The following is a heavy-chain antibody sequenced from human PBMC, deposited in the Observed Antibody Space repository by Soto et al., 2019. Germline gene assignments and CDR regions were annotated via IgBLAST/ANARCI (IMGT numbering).Heavy chain of an antibody. V-gene: IGHV3-66*01. Sequence: GGSLRLSCAASGFTVSSNYMSWVRQAPGKGLEWVSVIYSGGSTYYADSVKGRFTISRDNSKNTRYLQMNSLRAEDTAVYYCAREKYYYGSGRPWRYYYMDVWGKGTTVTVSS. J-gene: IGHJ6*03. D-gene: IGHD3-10*01. CDR2: IYSGGST. CDR1: GFTVSSNY. CDR3: AREKYYYGSGRPWRYYYMDV.